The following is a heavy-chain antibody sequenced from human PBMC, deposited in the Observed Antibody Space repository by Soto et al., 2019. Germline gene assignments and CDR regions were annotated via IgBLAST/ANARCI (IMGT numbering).Heavy chain of an antibody. Sequence: SETLSLTCTVSGGSISSGGYYWSWIREPRGKGLEWIGYIYYSGSTYYNPSLKSRVTISVEKSKTQFSLKPSSVTAADTAVYYCARALGDYPRYCSGGRCYLNWFDPWSQG. V-gene: IGHV4-30-4*01. J-gene: IGHJ5*02. CDR3: ARALGDYPRYCSGGRCYLNWFDP. D-gene: IGHD2-15*01. CDR1: GGSISSGGYY. CDR2: IYYSGST.